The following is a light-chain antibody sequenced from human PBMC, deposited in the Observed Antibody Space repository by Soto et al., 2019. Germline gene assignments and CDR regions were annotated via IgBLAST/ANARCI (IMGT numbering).Light chain of an antibody. CDR2: KAT. V-gene: IGKV1-5*03. J-gene: IGKJ1*01. Sequence: DIQMTQSPSTLSASVGDRVTITCLAGQSISNLLAWYQQKSGRAPKLLIYKATILQSGVPSRFSDSGSGTEFTLTISNLQPDDFAASYCQCYHTVSRTFGQGTKVDVK. CDR3: QCYHTVSRT. CDR1: QSISNL.